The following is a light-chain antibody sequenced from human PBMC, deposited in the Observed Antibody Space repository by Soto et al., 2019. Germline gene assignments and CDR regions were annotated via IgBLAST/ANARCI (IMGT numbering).Light chain of an antibody. CDR3: QQYNNWPS. V-gene: IGKV3-15*01. J-gene: IGKJ1*01. Sequence: EVVMTQSPATLSVSPGGRATLSCRASQTVSRNLAWYQQRPGQAPRLLIYDISNRATGVPARFSGSGSETEFTLTIRSLQSEDFAVYFCQQYNNWPSFGQGTKADIK. CDR2: DIS. CDR1: QTVSRN.